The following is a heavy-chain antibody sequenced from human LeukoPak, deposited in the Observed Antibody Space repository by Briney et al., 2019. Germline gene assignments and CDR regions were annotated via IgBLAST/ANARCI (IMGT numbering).Heavy chain of an antibody. CDR1: GFTFDDYA. J-gene: IGHJ6*02. CDR3: AKEYSWSYYYGMDV. V-gene: IGHV3-9*01. Sequence: GRSLRLSCAASGFTFDDYAMHWVRQAPGKGLEWVSGISWNSGSIGYADSVKGRFTISRDNAKNSLYLRMNSLRAEDTALYYCAKEYSWSYYYGMDVWGQGTTVTVSS. D-gene: IGHD4-11*01. CDR2: ISWNSGSI.